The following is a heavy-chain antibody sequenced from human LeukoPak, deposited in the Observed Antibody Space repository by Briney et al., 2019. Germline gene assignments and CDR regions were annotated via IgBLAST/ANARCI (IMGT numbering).Heavy chain of an antibody. CDR1: GGSFSGYY. CDR2: INHSGST. Sequence: PSETLSLTCAVYGGSFSGYYWSWIRQPPGKGLEWIGEINHSGSTNYNPSLKSRVTISVDTSKNQFSLKLSSVTAADTAVYYCASPPPDSSGWYGGNWFDPWGQGTLVTVSS. D-gene: IGHD6-19*01. J-gene: IGHJ5*02. V-gene: IGHV4-34*01. CDR3: ASPPPDSSGWYGGNWFDP.